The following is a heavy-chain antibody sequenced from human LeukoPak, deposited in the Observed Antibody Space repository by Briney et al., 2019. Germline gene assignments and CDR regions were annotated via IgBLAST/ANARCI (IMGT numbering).Heavy chain of an antibody. J-gene: IGHJ4*02. V-gene: IGHV3-23*01. CDR1: GFTFSSYA. D-gene: IGHD2-15*01. Sequence: GGSLRLSCAASGFTFSSYAMSWVRQAPGKGLEWVSAISNNGGYTYYADSVQGRFTISRDNSKSTLCLQMNSLRAEDTAVYYCAKQLGYCSDGSCYFPYWGQGTLVTVSS. CDR2: ISNNGGYT. CDR3: AKQLGYCSDGSCYFPY.